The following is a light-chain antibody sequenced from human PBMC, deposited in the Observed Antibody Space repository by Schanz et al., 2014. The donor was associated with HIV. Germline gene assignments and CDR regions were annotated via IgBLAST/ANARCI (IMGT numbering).Light chain of an antibody. Sequence: QSALTQPASVSGSPGQSITISCTGTSSHAGGYNYPPRDQQHPGKAPKLMIYDVSNRPSGVSNRFSGSKSGNTASLTISGVQPEDEGHYYCTSSTTDNTLFGDGTKVTVL. CDR1: SSHAGGYNY. CDR3: TSSTTDNTL. CDR2: DVS. J-gene: IGLJ3*02. V-gene: IGLV2-14*01.